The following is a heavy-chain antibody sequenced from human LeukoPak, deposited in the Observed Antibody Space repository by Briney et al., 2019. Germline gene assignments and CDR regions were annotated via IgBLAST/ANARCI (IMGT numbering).Heavy chain of an antibody. CDR2: ISYDGSSK. J-gene: IGHJ4*02. CDR3: AKPSGSGVDY. Sequence: GGSLRLSCAVSGFTFTTYSMHWVRQAPGKGLEWVAIISYDGSSKYYADSVKGRFTITRDNSKNTLYLQMNSLRLEDMAVYYCAKPSGSGVDYWGRGTRVTVSS. CDR1: GFTFTTYS. V-gene: IGHV3-30*04. D-gene: IGHD1-26*01.